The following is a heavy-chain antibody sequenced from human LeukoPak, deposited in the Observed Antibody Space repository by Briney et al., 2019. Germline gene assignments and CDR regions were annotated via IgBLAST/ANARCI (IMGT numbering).Heavy chain of an antibody. Sequence: PSETLSLTCTVSGGSISSYYWSWIRQPAGKGLEWIGRIYTSGSTNYNPSLKSRVTMSVDTSKNQFSLKLSSVTAADTAVYYCARANPWYYYGSGSYYHDAFDIWGQGTMVTVSS. CDR3: ARANPWYYYGSGSYYHDAFDI. CDR2: IYTSGST. D-gene: IGHD3-10*01. CDR1: GGSISSYY. V-gene: IGHV4-4*07. J-gene: IGHJ3*02.